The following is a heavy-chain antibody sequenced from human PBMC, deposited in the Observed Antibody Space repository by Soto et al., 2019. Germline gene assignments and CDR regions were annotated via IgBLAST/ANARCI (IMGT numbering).Heavy chain of an antibody. D-gene: IGHD3-16*02. J-gene: IGHJ3*02. CDR1: GFTVSGSA. CDR2: IRSKTNSYAT. Sequence: PGGSLRLSCAASGFTVSGSAVHWVRQASGKGLEWVGRIRSKTNSYATAYAASVKGRFTISRDDSKNTAYLQMNSLKTEDTAVYYCTSHLGELSFTGAFDILGQGTMVTVSS. V-gene: IGHV3-73*01. CDR3: TSHLGELSFTGAFDI.